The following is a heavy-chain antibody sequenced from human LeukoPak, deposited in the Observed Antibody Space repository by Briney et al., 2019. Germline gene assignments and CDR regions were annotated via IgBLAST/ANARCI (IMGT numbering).Heavy chain of an antibody. CDR1: GYTFTSYA. CDR3: ARVRDFYYYFDY. D-gene: IGHD1-26*01. CDR2: INAGNGNT. J-gene: IGHJ4*02. Sequence: GASVKVSCKASGYTFTSYAMHWVRQAPGQRLEWMGWINAGNGNTKYSQKFQGRVTITRDTSASTAYMELSSLRSEDTAVYYCARVRDFYYYFDYWGQGTLVTVSS. V-gene: IGHV1-3*01.